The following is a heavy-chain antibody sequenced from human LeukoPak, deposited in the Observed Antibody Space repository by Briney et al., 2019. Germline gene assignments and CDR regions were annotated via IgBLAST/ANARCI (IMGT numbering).Heavy chain of an antibody. D-gene: IGHD2/OR15-2a*01. J-gene: IGHJ4*02. CDR2: ISYDGSSK. CDR3: ARGENSKTYPVSGY. V-gene: IGHV3-30*03. CDR1: GFTFSSYG. Sequence: GGSLRLSCAASGFTFSSYGMHWVRQAPGKGLEWVAVISYDGSSKYYIDSVKGRFTISRDNSKNTLYLRMNSLRAEDTAVYYCARGENSKTYPVSGYWGQGTLVTVSS.